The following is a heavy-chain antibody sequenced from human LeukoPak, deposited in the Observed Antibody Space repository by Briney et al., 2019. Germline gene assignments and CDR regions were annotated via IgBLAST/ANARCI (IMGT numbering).Heavy chain of an antibody. J-gene: IGHJ5*02. CDR1: GFTFSSYA. D-gene: IGHD3-3*01. V-gene: IGHV3-30*01. Sequence: GRSLRLSCAASGFTFSSYAMHWVRQAPGKGLEWVAVISYDGSNKYYADSVKGRFTISRDNSKNTLYLQMNSLRAEDTAVYYCARDPHNITIFGVVIIPVTWFDPWGQGTLVTVSS. CDR3: ARDPHNITIFGVVIIPVTWFDP. CDR2: ISYDGSNK.